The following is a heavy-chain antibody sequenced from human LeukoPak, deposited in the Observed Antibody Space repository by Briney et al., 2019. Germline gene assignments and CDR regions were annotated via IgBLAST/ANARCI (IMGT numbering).Heavy chain of an antibody. D-gene: IGHD5-18*01. J-gene: IGHJ4*02. CDR3: ASGEYTALANYFDY. CDR2: ISYSGST. CDR1: GGSISNYY. Sequence: SETLSLTCTVSGGSISNYYWSWIRQPPGKGLEWIGYISYSGSTNNNPSLKSRATISVDTTKNQFSLRLSSVTAADTAVYYCASGEYTALANYFDYWGQGTLVTVSS. V-gene: IGHV4-59*01.